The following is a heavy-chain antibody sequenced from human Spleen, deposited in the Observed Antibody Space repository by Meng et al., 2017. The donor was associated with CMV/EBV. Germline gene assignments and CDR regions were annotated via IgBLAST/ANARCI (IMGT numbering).Heavy chain of an antibody. CDR3: TRNWRKGKGWFDP. V-gene: IGHV1-8*03. D-gene: IGHD1-1*01. CDR1: GYGFGGYD. Sequence: ASVKVSCKASGYGFGGYDIHWVRLATGQGLEWVGWMNPHSGNTGYAQKFQGRVAITMDTSITTAYMELNRLGSEDTAVYYCTRNWRKGKGWFDPWGQGTPVTVSS. CDR2: MNPHSGNT. J-gene: IGHJ5*02.